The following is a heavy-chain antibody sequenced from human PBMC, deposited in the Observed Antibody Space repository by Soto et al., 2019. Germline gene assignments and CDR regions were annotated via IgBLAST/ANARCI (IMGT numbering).Heavy chain of an antibody. J-gene: IGHJ4*02. CDR2: ISSSGSTI. CDR1: GFTFSDYY. V-gene: IGHV3-11*01. Sequence: PGGSLRLSCAASGFTFSDYYMSWIRQAPGKGLEWVSYISSSGSTIYYADSVKGRFAISRDNAKNSLYLQMNSLRAEDTAVYYCAREFPLGSGYDYYFDYWGQGTLVTVSS. D-gene: IGHD5-12*01. CDR3: AREFPLGSGYDYYFDY.